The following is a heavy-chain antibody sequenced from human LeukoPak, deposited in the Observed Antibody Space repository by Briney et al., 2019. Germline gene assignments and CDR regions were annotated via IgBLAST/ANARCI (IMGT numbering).Heavy chain of an antibody. V-gene: IGHV3-21*01. J-gene: IGHJ5*02. CDR2: ISSSSSYI. D-gene: IGHD6-19*01. CDR3: ARDPFDGWFNDNWFDP. CDR1: GFTFSSYS. Sequence: GGSLRLSCAASGFTFSSYSMNWVHQAPGKGLEWVSSISSSSSYIYYADSVKGRFTISRDNAKNSLYLQMNSLRAEDTAVYYCARDPFDGWFNDNWFDPWGQGTLVTVSS.